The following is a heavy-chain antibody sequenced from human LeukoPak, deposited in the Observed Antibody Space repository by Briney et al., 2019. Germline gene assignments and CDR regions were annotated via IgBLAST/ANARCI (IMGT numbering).Heavy chain of an antibody. CDR2: INRNGDST. J-gene: IGHJ4*02. D-gene: IGHD3-22*01. V-gene: IGHV3-20*04. Sequence: PGGSLRLSCAASGFSFDDYGLTWVRQAPGKGLEWVSGINRNGDSTDYADSVKGRFTIPRDNAKNSLYLQMNSLRAEDTALYYCARDLRVVITGSFDSWGQGTLVTVSS. CDR3: ARDLRVVITGSFDS. CDR1: GFSFDDYG.